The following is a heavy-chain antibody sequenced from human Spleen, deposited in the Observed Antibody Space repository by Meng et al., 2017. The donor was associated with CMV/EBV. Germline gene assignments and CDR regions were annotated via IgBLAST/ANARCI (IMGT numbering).Heavy chain of an antibody. CDR3: ARGARGPSWFDP. CDR2: INHSGST. CDR1: GGSFSGYY. V-gene: IGHV4-34*01. J-gene: IGHJ5*02. D-gene: IGHD3-16*01. Sequence: QVQLQQWGAGLLKPSXTLXLTCAVYGGSFSGYYWSWIRQPPGKGLEWIGEINHSGSTYYNPSLKSRVTISVDTSKNQFSLKLSSVTAADTAVYYCARGARGPSWFDPWGQGTLVTVSS.